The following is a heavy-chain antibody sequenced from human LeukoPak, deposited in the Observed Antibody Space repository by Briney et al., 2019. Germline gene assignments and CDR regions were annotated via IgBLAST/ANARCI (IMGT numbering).Heavy chain of an antibody. CDR3: ARGWELGRFDY. V-gene: IGHV4-39*07. J-gene: IGHJ4*02. D-gene: IGHD1-26*01. CDR2: IYYSGST. CDR1: GGSISSYY. Sequence: SETLSLTCTVSGGSISSYYWSWIRQPPGKGLEWIGSIYYSGSTYYNPSLKSRVTISVDTSKNQFSLKLSSVTAADTAVYYCARGWELGRFDYWGQGTLVTVSS.